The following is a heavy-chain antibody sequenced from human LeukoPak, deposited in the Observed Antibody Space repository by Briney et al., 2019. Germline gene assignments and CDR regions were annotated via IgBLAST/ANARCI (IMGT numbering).Heavy chain of an antibody. CDR3: ARRNYYDSTGYYNN. CDR1: GGSISSDNW. Sequence: PSGTLSLTCAVSGGSISSDNWWSWVRQPPGKGLEWVGEIHQSGSTNYNPSLKSRVTITVDKSKSQFSLKLGSVTAADTAVYYRARRNYYDSTGYYNNWGRGTLVTVSS. V-gene: IGHV4-4*02. CDR2: IHQSGST. D-gene: IGHD3-22*01. J-gene: IGHJ4*02.